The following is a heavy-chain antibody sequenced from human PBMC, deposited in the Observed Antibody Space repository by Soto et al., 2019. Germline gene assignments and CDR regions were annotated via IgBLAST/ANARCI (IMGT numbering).Heavy chain of an antibody. Sequence: GASVKVSCKASGYTFTSYGISWVRQAPGQGLEWMGWISAYNGNTNYAQKLQGRVTMTTDTSTSTAYMELRSLRSDDTAVYYCARALSSGRPYNWFDPWGQGTLVTVSS. CDR1: GYTFTSYG. D-gene: IGHD3-22*01. CDR2: ISAYNGNT. CDR3: ARALSSGRPYNWFDP. V-gene: IGHV1-18*01. J-gene: IGHJ5*02.